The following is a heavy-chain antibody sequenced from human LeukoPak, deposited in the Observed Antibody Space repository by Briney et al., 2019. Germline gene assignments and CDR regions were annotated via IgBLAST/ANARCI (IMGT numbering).Heavy chain of an antibody. CDR1: GGSFNGYY. CDR3: ASLWRSRSGSPFDY. V-gene: IGHV4-34*01. Sequence: SETLSLTYAVYGGSFNGYYWSWIRQPPGKGLEWIGEINHSGSTNYNPSLKSRVTISVAPSKTQFSLKLSSVTAADTAVYYCASLWRSRSGSPFDYWGQGTLVTVSS. CDR2: INHSGST. D-gene: IGHD6-6*01. J-gene: IGHJ4*02.